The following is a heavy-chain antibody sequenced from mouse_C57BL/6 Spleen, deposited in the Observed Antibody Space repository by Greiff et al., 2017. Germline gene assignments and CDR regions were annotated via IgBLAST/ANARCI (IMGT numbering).Heavy chain of an antibody. CDR1: GFTFSDYG. CDR2: ISSGSSTI. D-gene: IGHD2-4*01. CDR3: ARDYDVLAY. J-gene: IGHJ3*01. V-gene: IGHV5-17*01. Sequence: EVQLVESGGGLVKPGGSLKLSCAASGFTFSDYGMHWVRQAPEKGLGWVAYISSGSSTIYYADTVKGRFTFSRDNATNTLFLQMTSLRSADTAMCYCARDYDVLAYWGQGTLVTVSA.